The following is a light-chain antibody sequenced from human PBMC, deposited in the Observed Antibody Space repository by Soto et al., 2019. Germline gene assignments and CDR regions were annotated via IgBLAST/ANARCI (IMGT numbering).Light chain of an antibody. Sequence: QSVLTQPPSASGTPGQRVTISCSGSRSNIGSNTVNWYQQLPGTAPKLLIYSNNQRPSGVPDRFSGSKSGTSASLAISGLQSEDEADYYCAAWDDSLNGLVVFGGGTKLNVL. CDR2: SNN. V-gene: IGLV1-44*01. J-gene: IGLJ2*01. CDR3: AAWDDSLNGLVV. CDR1: RSNIGSNT.